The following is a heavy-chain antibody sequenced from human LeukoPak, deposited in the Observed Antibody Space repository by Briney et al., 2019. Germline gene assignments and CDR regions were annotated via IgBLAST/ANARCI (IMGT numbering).Heavy chain of an antibody. Sequence: PSETLSLTCGVHGGSFNTYNCTWIRKSAGKGLEWIGEINPSGRTTYNPSLKSRVTISVDTSKNHVSLRLESVTAADTAVYYCASSHWGSSGSDYWGQGILVTVSS. V-gene: IGHV4-34*01. D-gene: IGHD3-16*01. CDR1: GGSFNTYN. CDR2: INPSGRT. CDR3: ASSHWGSSGSDY. J-gene: IGHJ4*02.